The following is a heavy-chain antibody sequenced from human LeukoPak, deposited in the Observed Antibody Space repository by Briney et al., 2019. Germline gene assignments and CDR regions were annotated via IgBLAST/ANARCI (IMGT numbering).Heavy chain of an antibody. Sequence: PGGSLRLSCAASGFTFSSYGMHWVHQAPGYGLEWVAVISYDGSHKYYADSVKGRLTISRDNSKNTLYLQMNGLRAEDTAVYYCAKDLYLQYCRGSACYLNYYNMDVCGQGTTVAVSS. CDR2: ISYDGSHK. V-gene: IGHV3-30*18. CDR3: AKDLYLQYCRGSACYLNYYNMDV. CDR1: GFTFSSYG. D-gene: IGHD2-15*01. J-gene: IGHJ6*02.